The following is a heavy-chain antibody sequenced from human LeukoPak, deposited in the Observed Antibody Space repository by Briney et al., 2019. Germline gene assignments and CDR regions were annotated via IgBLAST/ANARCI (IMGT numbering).Heavy chain of an antibody. CDR2: INKGGENT. V-gene: IGHV3-23*01. CDR1: GFTFSSYA. D-gene: IGHD1-26*01. J-gene: IGHJ3*02. Sequence: GGSLRLSCAASGFTFSSYAMSCVRQAPGKGLEWVSAINKGGENTYYADSVKGRFTISRDNSKNTLYLQMNSLRAEDTATYYCAKLSGSFPLDIWGQGTMVPVSS. CDR3: AKLSGSFPLDI.